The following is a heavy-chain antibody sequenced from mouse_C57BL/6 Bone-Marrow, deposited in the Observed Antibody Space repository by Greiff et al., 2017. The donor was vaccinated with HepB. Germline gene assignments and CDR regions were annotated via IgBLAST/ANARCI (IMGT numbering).Heavy chain of an antibody. CDR3: ARLGGLFYAMDY. Sequence: VQLQQSGAELVRPGASVKLSCKASGYTFTDYYINWVKQRPGQGLEWIARIYPGSGNTYYNEKFKGKATLTAEKSSSTAYMQLSSLTSEDSAVYFCARLGGLFYAMDYWGQGTSVTVSS. CDR1: GYTFTDYY. J-gene: IGHJ4*01. D-gene: IGHD3-3*01. V-gene: IGHV1-76*01. CDR2: IYPGSGNT.